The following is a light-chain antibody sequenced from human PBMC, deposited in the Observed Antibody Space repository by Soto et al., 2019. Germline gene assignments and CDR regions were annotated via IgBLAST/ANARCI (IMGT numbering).Light chain of an antibody. Sequence: EIVITESPATLSVSPVERATLSCRASQSVSSNLAWYQQKPGQAPRLLIYAASTRATGIPARFSGSGSGTEFTLTISSLQSEDFAVYYCQQYNSWPLTFGGGTKVDI. CDR3: QQYNSWPLT. V-gene: IGKV3-15*01. CDR1: QSVSSN. CDR2: AAS. J-gene: IGKJ4*01.